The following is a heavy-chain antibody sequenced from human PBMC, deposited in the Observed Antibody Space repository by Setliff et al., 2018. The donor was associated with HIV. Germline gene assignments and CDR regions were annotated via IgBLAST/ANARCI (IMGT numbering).Heavy chain of an antibody. CDR2: IVPTLNTG. V-gene: IGHV1-69*05. J-gene: IGHJ5*02. CDR1: GGTFRSHE. Sequence: SVKVSCKASGGTFRSHEISWVRQAPGQGLEWMGGIVPTLNTGNYAPKFQDRVTITTDESTTTAYMELSSLRSEDTAVYFCARERYCSAGSCYSKLSWFDPWGQGTLVTVSS. CDR3: ARERYCSAGSCYSKLSWFDP. D-gene: IGHD2-15*01.